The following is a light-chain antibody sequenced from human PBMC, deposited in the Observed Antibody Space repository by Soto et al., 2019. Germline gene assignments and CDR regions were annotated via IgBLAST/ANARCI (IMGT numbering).Light chain of an antibody. CDR1: SSDVGGYNY. J-gene: IGLJ1*01. V-gene: IGLV2-8*01. Sequence: QSALTQPPSASGSPGQSVTISRTGTSSDVGGYNYVSWYQQHPGKAPKLMIYEVSKRPSGVPDRFSGSKSGNTASLTVSGLQAEVEAVYYCGSFAGINPPLNVFGTGTKATVL. CDR2: EVS. CDR3: GSFAGINPPLNV.